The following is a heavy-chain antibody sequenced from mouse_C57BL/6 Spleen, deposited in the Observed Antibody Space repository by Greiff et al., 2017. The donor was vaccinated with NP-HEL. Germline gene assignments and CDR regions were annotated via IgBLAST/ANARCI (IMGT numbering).Heavy chain of an antibody. D-gene: IGHD1-1*01. V-gene: IGHV5-6*01. CDR1: GFTFSSYG. CDR2: ISSGGSYT. J-gene: IGHJ2*01. CDR3: ARGSSGSSYFDY. Sequence: EVKLMESGGDLVKPGGSLKLSCAASGFTFSSYGMSWVRQTPDKRLEWVATISSGGSYTYYPDSVKGRFTISRDNAKNTLYLQMSSLKSEDTAMYYCARGSSGSSYFDYWGQGTTLTVSS.